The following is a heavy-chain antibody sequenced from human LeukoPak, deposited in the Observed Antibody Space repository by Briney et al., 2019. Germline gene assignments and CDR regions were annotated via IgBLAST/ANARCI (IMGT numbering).Heavy chain of an antibody. CDR1: GYTFTSYG. CDR2: ISAYNGST. Sequence: ASVKVSCKASGYTFTSYGISWVRQAPGQGLEWMGWISAYNGSTNYAQKLQGRVTMTTDTSTSTAYMELRSLRSDDTAVYYCARDYDFWSGYPPLNYYGMDVWGQGTTVTVSS. J-gene: IGHJ6*02. D-gene: IGHD3-3*01. V-gene: IGHV1-18*01. CDR3: ARDYDFWSGYPPLNYYGMDV.